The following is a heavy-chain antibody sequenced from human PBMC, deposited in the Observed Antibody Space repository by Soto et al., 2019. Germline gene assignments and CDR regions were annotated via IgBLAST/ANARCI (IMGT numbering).Heavy chain of an antibody. J-gene: IGHJ4*02. D-gene: IGHD6-19*01. Sequence: EVQLVESGGDLVQPGGSLRLSCAASGFSFSSHWMSWVRQAPGKGLEWVANIKQDGNDKRYVDSVKGRFTISRDNAKSSLYLQMNGLRAEDTAVYYCARYSYSSGPQDSWGQGTLVTVSS. V-gene: IGHV3-7*03. CDR1: GFSFSSHW. CDR3: ARYSYSSGPQDS. CDR2: IKQDGNDK.